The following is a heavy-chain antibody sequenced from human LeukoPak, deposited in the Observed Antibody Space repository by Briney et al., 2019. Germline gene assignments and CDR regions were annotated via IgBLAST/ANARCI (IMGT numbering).Heavy chain of an antibody. CDR3: ARDQEHCSGTSCYPYWYDS. CDR2: IYYSGGT. D-gene: IGHD2-2*01. V-gene: IGHV4-31*03. J-gene: IGHJ5*01. CDR1: GGSITSGGYY. Sequence: SETLSLTCTVSGGSITSGGYYWSWIRQHPGKGLEWIGYIYYSGGTLYNPSLKSRVTISVDTSKNHLSLKLSSVTAADTAVYFCARDQEHCSGTSCYPYWYDSWGQGTLVTVSS.